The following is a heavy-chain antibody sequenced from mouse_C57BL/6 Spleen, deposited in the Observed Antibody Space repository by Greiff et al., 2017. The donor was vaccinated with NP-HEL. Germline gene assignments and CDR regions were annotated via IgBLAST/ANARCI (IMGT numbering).Heavy chain of an antibody. Sequence: LQESGAELVKPGASVKISCKASGYAFSSYWMNWVKQRPGKGLEWIGQIYPGDGDTNYNGKFKGKATLTADKSSSTAYMQLSSLTSEDSAVYFCARGYDYDDGFAYWGQGTLVTVSA. CDR1: GYAFSSYW. CDR3: ARGYDYDDGFAY. J-gene: IGHJ3*01. D-gene: IGHD2-4*01. V-gene: IGHV1-80*01. CDR2: IYPGDGDT.